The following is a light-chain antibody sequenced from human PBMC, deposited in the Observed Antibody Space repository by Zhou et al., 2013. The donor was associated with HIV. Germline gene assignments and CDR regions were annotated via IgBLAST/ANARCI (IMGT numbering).Light chain of an antibody. CDR2: AAS. CDR1: RDIATY. J-gene: IGKJ2*03. Sequence: DIQMTQSPSLLSASVGDRVTITCRASRDIATYLAWFQQKPGEAPKSLIYAASSLESGVPSKFTGSGSDMEFTLTISSLQPEDVATYYCQQCHSYPYSFGQGTKLEIK. V-gene: IGKV1-16*02. CDR3: QQCHSYPYS.